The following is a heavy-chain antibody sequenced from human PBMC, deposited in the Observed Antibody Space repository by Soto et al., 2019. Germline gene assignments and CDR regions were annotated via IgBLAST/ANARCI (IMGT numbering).Heavy chain of an antibody. V-gene: IGHV2-5*02. Sequence: QITLKESGPTLVKPTQTLTLTCTFSGFSLSTSGVGVGWIRQPPGKALEWLALIYWDDDKRYSPSLKSRLTITTDTSKNQVVLTMTNMDPVDTATYYCAHLYCSGGSCYGVAAFDIWGQGTMVPVSS. CDR1: GFSLSTSGVG. J-gene: IGHJ3*02. D-gene: IGHD2-15*01. CDR2: IYWDDDK. CDR3: AHLYCSGGSCYGVAAFDI.